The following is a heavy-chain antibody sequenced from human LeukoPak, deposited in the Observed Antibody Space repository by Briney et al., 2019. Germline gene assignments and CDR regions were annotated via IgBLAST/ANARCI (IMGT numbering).Heavy chain of an antibody. CDR1: GYSFTSYW. CDR2: IYPGDSDT. Sequence: GESLKISCKGSGYSFTSYWIGWVRQMPGKGLEWMGIIYPGDSDTRYSPSIQGQVTISADKSISTAYLQWSSLKASDTAMYYCARLDDILTGYYYFDYWGQGTLVTVSS. CDR3: ARLDDILTGYYYFDY. V-gene: IGHV5-51*01. J-gene: IGHJ4*02. D-gene: IGHD3-9*01.